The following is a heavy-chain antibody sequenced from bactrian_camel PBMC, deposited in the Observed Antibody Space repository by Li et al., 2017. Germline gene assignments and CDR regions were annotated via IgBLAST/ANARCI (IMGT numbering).Heavy chain of an antibody. CDR3: AADRNLIAAMNWC. J-gene: IGHJ4*01. CDR2: IVASDGNT. V-gene: IGHV3S1*01. CDR1: GFTFSSTG. Sequence: HVQLVESGGGLVQPGGSLRLSCAVSGFTFSSTGMNWVRQAPGKGLEWVSTIVASDGNTYYADSVKGRFTISVDSAKNMLYLQMDSLKTEDTAVYYCAADRNLIAAMNWCWGQGTQVTVS. D-gene: IGHD4*01.